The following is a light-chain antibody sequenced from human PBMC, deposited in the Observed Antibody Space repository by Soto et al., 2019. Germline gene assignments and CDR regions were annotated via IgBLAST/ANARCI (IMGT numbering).Light chain of an antibody. V-gene: IGKV1-5*01. CDR3: QQLHNSPFT. J-gene: IGKJ3*01. Sequence: QSPSTLSASVGDRVTITCRASQSIDKWLAWYQQKPGKAPKLLIYDASRLESGVPSRFSGSGSGTEFTLTITGLQPDDFATYYCQQLHNSPFTFGPGTKVDIK. CDR2: DAS. CDR1: QSIDKW.